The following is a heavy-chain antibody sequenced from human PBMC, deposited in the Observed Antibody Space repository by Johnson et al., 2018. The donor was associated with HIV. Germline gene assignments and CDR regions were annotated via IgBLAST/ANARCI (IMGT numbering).Heavy chain of an antibody. V-gene: IGHV3-13*01. CDR3: ARARGAREGGLLPPVDAFDI. CDR2: IGTAGDT. J-gene: IGHJ3*02. D-gene: IGHD2-15*01. Sequence: VQLVESGGGLVQPGGSLRLSCAASGFTFSSYDMHWVRQATGKGLEWVSAIGTAGDTYYPGSVKGRFTISRENAKNSLYLQMNSLRAGDTAVYYCARARGAREGGLLPPVDAFDIWGQGTMVTVSS. CDR1: GFTFSSYD.